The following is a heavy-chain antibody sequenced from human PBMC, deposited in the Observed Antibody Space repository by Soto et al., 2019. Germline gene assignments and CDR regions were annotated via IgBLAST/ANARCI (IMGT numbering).Heavy chain of an antibody. CDR3: ARDIGSYAYGEGY. V-gene: IGHV4-4*07. CDR1: GGSINSYW. CDR2: VYSSGTT. J-gene: IGHJ4*02. Sequence: PSETLSLTCSVSGGSINSYWWSWIRQPAGKGLEWIGRVYSSGTTDYNPSLNSRATLSVETSKNQFSLKLSSVTAADTAVYYCARDIGSYAYGEGYWGPGLQVTVSS. D-gene: IGHD3-10*01.